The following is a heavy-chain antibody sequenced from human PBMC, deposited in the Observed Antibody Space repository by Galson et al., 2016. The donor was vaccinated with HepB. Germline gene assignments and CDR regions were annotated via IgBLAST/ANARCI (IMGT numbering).Heavy chain of an antibody. D-gene: IGHD3-3*01. V-gene: IGHV4-39*01. CDR2: VYYGGSN. CDR3: VRQRRYYDFWSGSYMSDAMDV. J-gene: IGHJ6*02. Sequence: ETLSLTCAASGGSLSSSDNYGGWIRQPPRKGLEWIGSVYYGGSNHYRRSRKIRVTISQDTSKNQLSLNLSSVTAADTAVYYCVRQRRYYDFWSGSYMSDAMDVWGQGTTVTVSS. CDR1: GGSLSSSDNY.